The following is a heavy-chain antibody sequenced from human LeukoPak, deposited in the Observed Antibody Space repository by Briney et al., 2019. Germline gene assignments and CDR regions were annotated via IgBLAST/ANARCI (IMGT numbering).Heavy chain of an antibody. CDR2: INHSGST. J-gene: IGHJ5*02. Sequence: SETLSLTCAVNGGSFSGYYWSWIRQPPGKGLEWIGEINHSGSTNYNPSLKSRVTISVDTSNNQFSLKLSSVTAADTAVYYCARIQLWSTTWFDPWGQGTLVTVSS. CDR3: ARIQLWSTTWFDP. CDR1: GGSFSGYY. V-gene: IGHV4-34*01. D-gene: IGHD5-18*01.